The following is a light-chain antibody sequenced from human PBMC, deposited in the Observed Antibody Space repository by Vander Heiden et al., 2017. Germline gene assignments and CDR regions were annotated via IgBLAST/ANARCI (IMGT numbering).Light chain of an antibody. J-gene: IGKJ1*01. Sequence: DIQMTLSPSTLSASVGDRVTITCRASQSISSWLAWYQQKPGKAPKLLIYKASSVESGVPSRFGGSGSGTEFTLTISSLQPDDFAAYYCQQYKSYSRTFGQGTKVEIK. V-gene: IGKV1-5*03. CDR1: QSISSW. CDR2: KAS. CDR3: QQYKSYSRT.